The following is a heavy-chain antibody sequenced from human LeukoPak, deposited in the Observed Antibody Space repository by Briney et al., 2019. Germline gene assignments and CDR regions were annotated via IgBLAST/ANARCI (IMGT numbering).Heavy chain of an antibody. CDR2: IIPIFGTA. V-gene: IGHV1-69*13. D-gene: IGHD3-9*01. J-gene: IGHJ6*03. CDR3: ARDRRGATYYDILTGYSERYYYYYMDV. Sequence: ASVKVSCKASGGTFSSYAISWVRQAPGQGLEWMGGIIPIFGTANYAQKFQGRVTITADEPTSTAYMELSSLRSEDTAVYYCARDRRGATYYDILTGYSERYYYYYMDVWGKGTTVTVSS. CDR1: GGTFSSYA.